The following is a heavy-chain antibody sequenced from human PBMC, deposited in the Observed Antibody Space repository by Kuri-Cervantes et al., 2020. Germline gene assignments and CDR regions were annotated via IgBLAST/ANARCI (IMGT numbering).Heavy chain of an antibody. CDR3: AKRGYSYGELDY. V-gene: IGHV1-8*01. Sequence: ALVKVSCKAPGYTFTSYDINWARQATGQGLEWMGWISAYNGNTNYAQKFQGRVTMTRNTSISTAYMELSTLRSEDTAVYYCAKRGYSYGELDYWGQGTLVTVSS. CDR1: GYTFTSYD. J-gene: IGHJ4*02. CDR2: ISAYNGNT. D-gene: IGHD5-18*01.